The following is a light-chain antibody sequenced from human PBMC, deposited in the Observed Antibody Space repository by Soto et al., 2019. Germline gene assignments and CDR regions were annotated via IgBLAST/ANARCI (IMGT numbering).Light chain of an antibody. J-gene: IGKJ1*01. V-gene: IGKV3-15*01. Sequence: EIVMTQSPATLSVSPGERATLSCRASQSVGSNLAWYQQKPGQAPRLLIYGASTRATGIPARFSGSGSGTELTLTISSLKSEDFAIYFCQQYNNWPPDRTFGQGTKVEIK. CDR3: QQYNNWPPDRT. CDR2: GAS. CDR1: QSVGSN.